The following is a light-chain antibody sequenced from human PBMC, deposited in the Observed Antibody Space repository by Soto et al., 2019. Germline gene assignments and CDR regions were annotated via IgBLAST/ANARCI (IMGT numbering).Light chain of an antibody. CDR1: QSLIHSDGSTY. V-gene: IGKV2-30*02. J-gene: IGKJ1*01. CDR3: MQGTHWPWT. Sequence: DVVLTQSPLSLPVTLGQPASISCRSSQSLIHSDGSTYLSWFQQRPGQSPRRLIYEVSDRDSGVPDSFSGSGSGTDFTLKISRVEAEDVGVYYCMQGTHWPWTFGQGTKVEIK. CDR2: EVS.